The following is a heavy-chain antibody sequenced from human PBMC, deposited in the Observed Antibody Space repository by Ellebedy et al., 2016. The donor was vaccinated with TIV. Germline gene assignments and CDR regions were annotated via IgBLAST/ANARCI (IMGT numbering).Heavy chain of an antibody. D-gene: IGHD3-22*01. CDR2: INPNSGGT. V-gene: IGHV1-2*02. J-gene: IGHJ4*02. CDR3: AAPYSSGYYLGY. Sequence: AASVKVSCKASGYTFTGYYMHWVRQAPGQGLEWMGWINPNSGGTNYAQKFQGRVTMTRDTSISTAYMELSRLRSDDTAVYYCAAPYSSGYYLGYWGQGTLVTVSS. CDR1: GYTFTGYY.